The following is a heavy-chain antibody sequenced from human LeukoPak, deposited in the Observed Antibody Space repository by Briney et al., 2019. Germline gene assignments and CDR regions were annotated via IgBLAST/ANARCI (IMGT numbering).Heavy chain of an antibody. CDR2: MNPNSGNT. D-gene: IGHD3-22*01. V-gene: IGHV1-8*03. CDR3: ARSHDSSGLRDY. CDR1: GYTFTSYD. Sequence: ASVKVSCKASGYTFTSYDTNWVRQATGQGLEWMGWMNPNSGNTGYAQEFQGRVTITADKSTSTAYMELSSLRSEDTAVYYCARSHDSSGLRDYWGQGTLVTVSS. J-gene: IGHJ4*02.